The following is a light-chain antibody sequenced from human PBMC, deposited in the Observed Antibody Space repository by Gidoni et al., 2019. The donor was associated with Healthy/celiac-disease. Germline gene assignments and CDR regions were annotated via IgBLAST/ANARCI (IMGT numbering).Light chain of an antibody. Sequence: EIVLTLSPATLSLSPGERATLSCRASQSVSSYLAWYQQKPGQAPRLLIYDGSNRATGIPARFSGSGSGTDFTLTISSIEAEDFAVYYCQQRSNWPPGFGQGTKVEIK. CDR3: QQRSNWPPG. CDR2: DGS. CDR1: QSVSSY. V-gene: IGKV3-11*01. J-gene: IGKJ1*01.